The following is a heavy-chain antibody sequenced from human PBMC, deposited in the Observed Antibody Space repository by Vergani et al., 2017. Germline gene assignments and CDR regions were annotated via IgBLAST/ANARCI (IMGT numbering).Heavy chain of an antibody. V-gene: IGHV5-51*01. CDR1: RYSFTNYW. D-gene: IGHD3-22*01. CDR2: IHPADSDT. Sequence: EVQLVQSGAEVKKPGESLKISCQISRYSFTNYWIGWVRQMPGKGLEWMGIIHPADSDTRYSPSFQGQVTISVDKSISTAYLQRSSLRASDSAIYYCARLYGRDSSGSKYFDYWGQGTLVTVSS. CDR3: ARLYGRDSSGSKYFDY. J-gene: IGHJ4*02.